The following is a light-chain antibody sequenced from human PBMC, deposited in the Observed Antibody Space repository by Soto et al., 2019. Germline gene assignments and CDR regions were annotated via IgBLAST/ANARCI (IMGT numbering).Light chain of an antibody. CDR3: QQYYSTPPYT. V-gene: IGKV4-1*01. J-gene: IGKJ2*01. CDR2: WAS. Sequence: DIVMTQSPDSLAVSLGERATINCKSSQSVLYSSNNKNYLAWYQQKPGQPPKLLIYWASTRESGVPDRFSGSGSGTDLTLTISSLQAEDVAVYYCQQYYSTPPYTVGQGTKLEIK. CDR1: QSVLYSSNNKNY.